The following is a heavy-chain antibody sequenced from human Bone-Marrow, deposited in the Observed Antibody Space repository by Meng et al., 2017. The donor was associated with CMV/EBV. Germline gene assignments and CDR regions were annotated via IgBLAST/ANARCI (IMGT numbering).Heavy chain of an antibody. Sequence: ASGMGSCKASGYTFTGYYMHWVRQAPGQGLEWMGWINPNSGVTNYAQKFQGRVTMTRDTFISTAYMELSRLRSDDTAVYYCARQNTVVTPFDYWGQGKLVPVSS. CDR2: INPNSGVT. CDR3: ARQNTVVTPFDY. V-gene: IGHV1-2*02. D-gene: IGHD4-23*01. CDR1: GYTFTGYY. J-gene: IGHJ4*02.